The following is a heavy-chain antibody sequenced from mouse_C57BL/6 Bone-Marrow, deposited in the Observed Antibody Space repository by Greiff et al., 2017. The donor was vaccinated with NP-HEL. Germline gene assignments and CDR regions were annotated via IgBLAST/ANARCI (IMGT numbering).Heavy chain of an antibody. CDR2: IYPRSGNT. CDR1: GYTFTSYG. Sequence: VKLVESGAELARPGASVKLSCKASGYTFTSYGISWVKQRTGQGLEWIGEIYPRSGNTYYNEKFKGKATLTADKSSSTAYMELRSLTSEDSAVYFCANSSGYGFAYWGQGTLVTVSA. J-gene: IGHJ3*01. CDR3: ANSSGYGFAY. V-gene: IGHV1-81*01. D-gene: IGHD3-2*02.